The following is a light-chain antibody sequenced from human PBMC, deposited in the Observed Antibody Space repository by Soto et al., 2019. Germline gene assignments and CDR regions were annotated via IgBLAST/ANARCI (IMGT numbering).Light chain of an antibody. CDR3: QHRSNWPRT. Sequence: EIVLTQSPATLSLSPGERATLSCRASQSVSSYLAWYQERSGQAPRLLMYDSSNRATGIPAGFSGSGSGTDFTLTISSLEPEDFAVYYCQHRSNWPRTFGQGTKVEIK. CDR2: DSS. J-gene: IGKJ1*01. V-gene: IGKV3-11*01. CDR1: QSVSSY.